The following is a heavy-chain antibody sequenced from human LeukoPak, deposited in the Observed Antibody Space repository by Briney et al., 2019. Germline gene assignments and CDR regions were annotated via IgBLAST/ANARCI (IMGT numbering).Heavy chain of an antibody. V-gene: IGHV3-23*01. J-gene: IGHJ4*02. CDR1: GFTPSGYA. CDR2: FSGGGVST. CDR3: AKNFQWEVDY. Sequence: GGSLRLSCADSGFTPSGYAMSSVRATPGTGLGWVSGFSGGGVSTYHVASVKGRFTISRDNSKNTLYLQMNSLRAEDTAIYYCAKNFQWEVDYWGQGTLVTVSS. D-gene: IGHD1-26*01.